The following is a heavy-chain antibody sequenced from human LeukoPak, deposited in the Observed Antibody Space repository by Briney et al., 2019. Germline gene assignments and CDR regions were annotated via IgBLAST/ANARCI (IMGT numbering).Heavy chain of an antibody. CDR3: VRGRYSSGWFKDKNWFDP. V-gene: IGHV4-39*02. J-gene: IGHJ5*02. Sequence: SETLSLTCNVSGVSIRGSNYYWGLIRQPPGKGLQWIGSIHYSGTTYYNPSLKSRVTISVDTSKNHFSLQLSSVTAADTAVYYCVRGRYSSGWFKDKNWFDPWGQGIPVTVSS. CDR2: IHYSGTT. CDR1: GVSIRGSNYY. D-gene: IGHD6-19*01.